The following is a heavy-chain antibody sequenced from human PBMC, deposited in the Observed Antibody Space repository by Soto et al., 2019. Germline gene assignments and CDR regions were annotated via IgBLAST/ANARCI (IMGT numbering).Heavy chain of an antibody. V-gene: IGHV3-23*01. D-gene: IGHD3-9*01. Sequence: EVQLLESGGGLVQPGGSLRLSCAASGFTFTTNPMTWVRQAPGKGLEWVSINSGSGESTYYAKSVKGRFTISRDNSQNTLYLQMNSLRAEDTAVYYCAKVIGALVMIAFDIWGQGTMVTVSS. CDR2: NSGSGEST. CDR3: AKVIGALVMIAFDI. CDR1: GFTFTTNP. J-gene: IGHJ3*02.